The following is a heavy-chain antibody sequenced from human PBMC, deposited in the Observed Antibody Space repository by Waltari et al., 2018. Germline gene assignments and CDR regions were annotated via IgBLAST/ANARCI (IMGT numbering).Heavy chain of an antibody. CDR3: ASDRGRGLYLDS. CDR1: GAPTSKNFF. Sequence: FQRQEPAPDWVSPSGTLSPPAHALGAPTSKNFFWSWARQSPGKGLEWIGQVHQSGRSNYNPSLESRVTVSMDTSKNQFSLRVTSVTAADTAIYYCASDRGRGLYLDSWGQGTLVTVSP. CDR2: VHQSGRS. V-gene: IGHV4-4*02. D-gene: IGHD2-15*01. J-gene: IGHJ4*02.